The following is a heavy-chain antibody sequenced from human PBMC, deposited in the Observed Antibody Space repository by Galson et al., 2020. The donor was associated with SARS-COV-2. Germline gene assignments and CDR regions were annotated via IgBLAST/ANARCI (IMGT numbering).Heavy chain of an antibody. CDR3: ARGRGLLDY. J-gene: IGHJ4*02. Sequence: GASLKISCAASGFTVSSNYMGWVRPAPGKGLEWVSLIYSGGSTYYSDSVKGRFTISRDSSRNTLYLQMNSLRTEDTAVYYCARGRGLLDYWGQGTLVTVSS. CDR1: GFTVSSNY. CDR2: IYSGGST. V-gene: IGHV3-66*02. D-gene: IGHD4-17*01.